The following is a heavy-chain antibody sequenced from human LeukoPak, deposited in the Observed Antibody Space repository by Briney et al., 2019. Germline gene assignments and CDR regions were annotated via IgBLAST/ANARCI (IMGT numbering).Heavy chain of an antibody. D-gene: IGHD3-22*01. CDR3: AREGSLYGSGNYYLSWSDP. CDR2: ISAYNGNT. Sequence: GASVKVSCRTSGYTFNTYGIAWVRQAPGQGLEWMGWISAYNGNTNYAQNLQDRVTMTTDTSTTTAYMELRSLRSDDTAVYYCAREGSLYGSGNYYLSWSDPWGQGTLVTVSS. CDR1: GYTFNTYG. V-gene: IGHV1-18*01. J-gene: IGHJ5*02.